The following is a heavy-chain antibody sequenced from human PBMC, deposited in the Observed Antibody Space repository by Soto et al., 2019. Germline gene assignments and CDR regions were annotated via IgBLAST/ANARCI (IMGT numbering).Heavy chain of an antibody. CDR3: ASVLDY. J-gene: IGHJ4*02. CDR2: VSYDGSNK. Sequence: GGSLRLSCASSGLTIXSFAMQWVRQAPGKGLEWVAVVSYDGSNKFYADSVKGRFTISRDNSKNTLYLQMNSLRAEDTAVYYCASVLDYWGQGILVTVSS. CDR1: GLTIXSFA. V-gene: IGHV3-30-3*01.